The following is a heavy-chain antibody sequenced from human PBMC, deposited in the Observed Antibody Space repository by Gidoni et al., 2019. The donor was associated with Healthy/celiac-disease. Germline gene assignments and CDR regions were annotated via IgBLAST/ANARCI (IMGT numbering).Heavy chain of an antibody. J-gene: IGHJ6*02. V-gene: IGHV4-59*01. D-gene: IGHD3-16*02. CDR3: ARDMGYDYVWGSYRSDYYYYGMDV. CDR1: GGSISSYY. Sequence: QVQLQESGPGLVKPSETLSLTCTVSGGSISSYYWRWIRQPPGKGLEWIGYIYYSGSTNYNPSLKSRVTISVDTSKNQFSLKLSSVTAADTAVYYCARDMGYDYVWGSYRSDYYYYGMDVWGQGTTVTVSS. CDR2: IYYSGST.